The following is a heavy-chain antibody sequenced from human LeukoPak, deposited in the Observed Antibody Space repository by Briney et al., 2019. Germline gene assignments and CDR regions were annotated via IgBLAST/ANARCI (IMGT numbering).Heavy chain of an antibody. V-gene: IGHV1-46*01. CDR1: GYTFTSYY. J-gene: IGHJ4*02. CDR2: INPSGGST. Sequence: GASVKVSCKASGYTFTSYYMHWVRQAPGQGLEWMGIINPSGGSTTYAQNFQGRVTMTRDTSTSTVYMELSSLRSEDTAVYYCLVRDSSNFDYWGQGTLVTVSS. D-gene: IGHD6-13*01. CDR3: LVRDSSNFDY.